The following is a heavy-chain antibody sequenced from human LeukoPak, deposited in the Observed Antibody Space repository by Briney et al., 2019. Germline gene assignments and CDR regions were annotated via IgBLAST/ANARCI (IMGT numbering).Heavy chain of an antibody. V-gene: IGHV4-59*01. Sequence: SETLSLTCTVSGGSISSYYWSWIRQPPGKGLEWIGYIYYSGSTNYNPSLKSRVTISIDTSKNQFSLKLSSVTAADTAVYYCARDNSAAAFDYWGQGTLVTVSP. CDR1: GGSISSYY. CDR3: ARDNSAAAFDY. CDR2: IYYSGST. J-gene: IGHJ4*02. D-gene: IGHD2-2*01.